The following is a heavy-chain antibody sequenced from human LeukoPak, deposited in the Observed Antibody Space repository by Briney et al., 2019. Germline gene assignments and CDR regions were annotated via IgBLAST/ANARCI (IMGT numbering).Heavy chain of an antibody. V-gene: IGHV3-73*01. CDR1: GFTVSSNY. CDR3: TRFACDNGACNWFDP. CDR2: IRSKANNYAT. D-gene: IGHD4-17*01. Sequence: QPGGSLRLSCAASGFTVSSNYMSWVRQASGKGLEWVGRIRSKANNYATAYAASLKGRFTMSRDDSKNTAYLQMNSLKTEDTAVYYCTRFACDNGACNWFDPWGQGTLVTVSS. J-gene: IGHJ5*02.